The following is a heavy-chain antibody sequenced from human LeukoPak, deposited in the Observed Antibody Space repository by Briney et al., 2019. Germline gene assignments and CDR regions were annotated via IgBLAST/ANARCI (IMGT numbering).Heavy chain of an antibody. CDR3: ASRDY. V-gene: IGHV3-23*01. CDR1: GFTFSDSA. CDR2: ISFSGANS. Sequence: PGGSLRLSCAASGFTFSDSAMTWVRQAPGKGLDWVSLISFSGANSYYADSVKGRFTISRDNAKNSLYLQMNSLRDEDTAVYYCASRDYWGQGTLVTVSS. J-gene: IGHJ4*02.